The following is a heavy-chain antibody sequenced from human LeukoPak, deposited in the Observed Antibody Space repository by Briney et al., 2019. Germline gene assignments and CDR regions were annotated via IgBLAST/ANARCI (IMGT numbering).Heavy chain of an antibody. V-gene: IGHV3-30-3*01. Sequence: GGSLRLSCAASGSTFSNYAMSWVRQAPGKGLEWVAVISYDGSNKYYADSVKGRFTIYRDNSKNSLYLQMNSLRAEDAAVYYWARDRSYDSSGYYYGGFDYWGQGTLVTVSS. CDR1: GSTFSNYA. J-gene: IGHJ4*02. D-gene: IGHD3-22*01. CDR2: ISYDGSNK. CDR3: ARDRSYDSSGYYYGGFDY.